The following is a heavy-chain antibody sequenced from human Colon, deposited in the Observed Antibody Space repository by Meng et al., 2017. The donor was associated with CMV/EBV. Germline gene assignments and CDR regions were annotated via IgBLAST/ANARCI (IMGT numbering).Heavy chain of an antibody. CDR1: GMTFSNAW. CDR2: IKSKIDGGTT. CDR3: AAITAATVTLYGMDV. V-gene: IGHV3-15*01. D-gene: IGHD6-13*01. Sequence: GESLKISCTASGMTFSNAWMSWVRQAPGKGLEWIGRIKSKIDGGTTDYAVPVKGRFSLSRDDSKNTLYLQMNSLKTEDTAMYYCAAITAATVTLYGMDVWGLGTTVTVSS. J-gene: IGHJ6*02.